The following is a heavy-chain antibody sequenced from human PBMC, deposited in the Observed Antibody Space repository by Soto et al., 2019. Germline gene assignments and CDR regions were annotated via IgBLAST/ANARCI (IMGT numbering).Heavy chain of an antibody. D-gene: IGHD6-13*01. Sequence: GEALKISCEGSGYSFTSYCIGWVRQMPGKGLEWMGIIYPGDSDTRYSPSFQGQVTISADKSISTAYLRWSSLKASDTAMYYCARTSAAGKYYYGMDVWGQGTTVTVSS. J-gene: IGHJ6*02. CDR1: GYSFTSYC. V-gene: IGHV5-51*01. CDR3: ARTSAAGKYYYGMDV. CDR2: IYPGDSDT.